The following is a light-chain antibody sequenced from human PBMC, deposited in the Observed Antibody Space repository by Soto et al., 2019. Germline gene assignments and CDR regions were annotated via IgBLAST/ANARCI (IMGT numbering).Light chain of an antibody. CDR3: SSYAGSNNFEVV. V-gene: IGLV2-8*01. CDR1: SSAFGGYNY. CDR2: EVS. Sequence: QSALTQPPSASGSPGQSVTISCTGTSSAFGGYNYVSWYQQHPGKAPKLMIFEVSKRPSGVPDRFSGSKSGNTASLTVSWLQAEDEADYYCSSYAGSNNFEVVFGGGTKVTV. J-gene: IGLJ2*01.